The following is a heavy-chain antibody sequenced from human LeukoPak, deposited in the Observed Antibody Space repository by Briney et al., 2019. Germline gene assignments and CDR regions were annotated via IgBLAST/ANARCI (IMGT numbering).Heavy chain of an antibody. J-gene: IGHJ4*02. CDR3: VKGSGVQFPTPRDS. CDR1: GFTFTNFA. V-gene: IGHV3-23*01. CDR2: VSGGSENA. D-gene: IGHD3-10*01. Sequence: PGGSLRLSCIASGFTFTNFAMNWVRQAPGKGLEWVSAVSGGSENAHYADSVRGRFTISRDNLKNMVFLQMSNLRVEETTTYYCVKGSGVQFPTPRDSRGVGTPVSVSS.